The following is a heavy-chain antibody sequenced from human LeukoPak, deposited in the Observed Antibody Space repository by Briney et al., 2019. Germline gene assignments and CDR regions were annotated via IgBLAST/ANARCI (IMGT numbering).Heavy chain of an antibody. D-gene: IGHD3-22*01. CDR1: GGSFSGYY. CDR2: INHSGST. J-gene: IGHJ4*02. V-gene: IGHV4-34*01. CDR3: ARVRKTYYYDSSGYDY. Sequence: PSETLSLTCAVYGGSFSGYYWSWIRQPRGQGLERIGEINHSGSTNYNPSLKSRVTISVDTSKNQFSLKLSSVTAADTAVYYCARVRKTYYYDSSGYDYWGQGTLVTVSS.